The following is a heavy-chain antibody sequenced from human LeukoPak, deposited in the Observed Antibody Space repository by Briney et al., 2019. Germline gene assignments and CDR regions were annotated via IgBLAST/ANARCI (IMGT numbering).Heavy chain of an antibody. J-gene: IGHJ5*02. Sequence: SVKVSCKASGGTFSSYAISWVRQAPGQGLEWMGGIIPIFGTANYAQKFQGRVTITADESTSTAYMELSSLRSEDTAVYYCTTYYYDSSGYSNWFDPWGQGTLVTVSS. V-gene: IGHV1-69*13. D-gene: IGHD3-22*01. CDR1: GGTFSSYA. CDR3: TTYYYDSSGYSNWFDP. CDR2: IIPIFGTA.